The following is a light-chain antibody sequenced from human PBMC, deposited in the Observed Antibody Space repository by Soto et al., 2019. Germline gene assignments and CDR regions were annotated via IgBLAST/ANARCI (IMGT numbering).Light chain of an antibody. Sequence: DIVMTQSPDSLAVSLGERATINCKSSQSVLHSSNNQNYLAWYQQKPGQPPKLLIFWASTRESGVPDRFSGSGSGTDFTLTISTLQDEDVAVYYCQQYSSTPRTFGQGTKVEIK. V-gene: IGKV4-1*01. CDR1: QSVLHSSNNQNY. CDR3: QQYSSTPRT. CDR2: WAS. J-gene: IGKJ1*01.